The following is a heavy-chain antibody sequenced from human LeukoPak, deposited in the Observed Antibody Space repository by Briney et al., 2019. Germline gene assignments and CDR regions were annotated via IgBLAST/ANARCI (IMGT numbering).Heavy chain of an antibody. J-gene: IGHJ4*02. D-gene: IGHD2-2*01. CDR3: ARGQGYCSSTSCYRYFDY. V-gene: IGHV1-69*13. Sequence: ASVKVSCKASGGTFSSYAISWVRQAPGQGLECMGGIIPIFGTANYAQKFQGRVTITADESTSTAYMELSSLRSEDTAVYYCARGQGYCSSTSCYRYFDYWGQGTLVTVSS. CDR1: GGTFSSYA. CDR2: IIPIFGTA.